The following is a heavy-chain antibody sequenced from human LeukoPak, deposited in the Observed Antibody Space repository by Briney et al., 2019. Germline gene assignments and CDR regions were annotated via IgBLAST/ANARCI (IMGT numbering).Heavy chain of an antibody. CDR1: GFTFSNYA. V-gene: IGHV3-30*04. J-gene: IGHJ6*03. CDR3: ATEGGQWFGGRGTCYYYYMDV. Sequence: PGGSLRLSCAASGFTFSNYAMHWVRQAPGKGLEWVAVISYDGSKNSYAASVKGRFTVSRDNSKNTLYLQMNSLRPEDTAVYYCATEGGQWFGGRGTCYYYYMDVWGKGTTVTVSS. CDR2: ISYDGSKN. D-gene: IGHD3-10*01.